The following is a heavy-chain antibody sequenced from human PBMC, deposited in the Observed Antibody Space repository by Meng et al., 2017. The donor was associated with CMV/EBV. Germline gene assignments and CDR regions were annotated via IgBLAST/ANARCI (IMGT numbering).Heavy chain of an antibody. CDR2: INHSGST. CDR1: GGSFSCYY. CDR3: ARVWDSGWDY. J-gene: IGHJ4*02. Sequence: LQQWCGGLLKPSETLSLTCAVDGGSFSCYYWSWIRQPPGKGLEWIGEINHSGSTNYNPSLKSRVTISVDTSKNQFSLKLSSVTAADTAVYYCARVWDSGWDYWGQGTLVTVSS. V-gene: IGHV4-34*01. D-gene: IGHD3-22*01.